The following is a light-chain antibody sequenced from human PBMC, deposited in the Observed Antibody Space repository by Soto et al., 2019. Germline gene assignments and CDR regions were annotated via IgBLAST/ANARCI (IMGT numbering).Light chain of an antibody. CDR1: QTISTW. J-gene: IGKJ1*01. V-gene: IGKV1-5*01. CDR3: QEYDSYPWT. CDR2: DAS. Sequence: DIQMTQSPSTLSASVGDRVTITCRASQTISTWLAWYQQKPGKAPKLLIFDASALNSGVPSRISGSGSGTEFTLTINSLQADDFATYYCQEYDSYPWTFGQGTKVEIK.